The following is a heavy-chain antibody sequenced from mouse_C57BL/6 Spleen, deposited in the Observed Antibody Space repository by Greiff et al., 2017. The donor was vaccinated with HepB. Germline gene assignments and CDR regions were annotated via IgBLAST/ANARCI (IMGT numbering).Heavy chain of an antibody. J-gene: IGHJ1*03. CDR1: GFTFSSYA. D-gene: IGHD2-3*01. Sequence: EVQVVESGGGLVKPGGSLKLSCAASGFTFSSYAMSWVRQTPEKRLEWVATISDGGSYTYYPDNVKGRFTISRDNAKNNLYLQMSHLKSEDTAMYYCARDNYDGYYGDWYFDVWGTGTTVTVSS. CDR3: ARDNYDGYYGDWYFDV. V-gene: IGHV5-4*01. CDR2: ISDGGSYT.